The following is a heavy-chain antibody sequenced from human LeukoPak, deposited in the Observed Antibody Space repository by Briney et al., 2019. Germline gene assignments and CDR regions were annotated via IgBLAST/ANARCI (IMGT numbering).Heavy chain of an antibody. CDR3: ARGDDPMHLRSPYFDY. CDR1: GGSFSGYY. D-gene: IGHD3-3*01. V-gene: IGHV4-34*01. J-gene: IGHJ4*02. CDR2: INHSGST. Sequence: SETLSLTCAVYGGSFSGYYWSWIRQPPGKGLEWIGEINHSGSTNYNPSLKSRVTISVDTSKNQFSLKLSSVTAADTAVYYCARGDDPMHLRSPYFDYWGQGTLVTVSS.